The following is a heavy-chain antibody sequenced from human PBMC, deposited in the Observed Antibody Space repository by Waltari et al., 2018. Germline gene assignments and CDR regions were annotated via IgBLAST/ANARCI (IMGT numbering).Heavy chain of an antibody. J-gene: IGHJ3*02. CDR2: IYYSGTT. D-gene: IGHD4-17*01. CDR3: ARGESFYDYGDYGLDAFDI. V-gene: IGHV4-39*01. CDR1: GGSISSSSYY. Sequence: QLQLQESIRGLMQPSETLSLTCPVSGGSISSSSYYWGWIRQPPGKGLEWIGTIYYSGTTYYNPSLKSRVTISVDTSKKQFSLKLRSVTAPDTAVYYCARGESFYDYGDYGLDAFDIWGQGTMVTVSS.